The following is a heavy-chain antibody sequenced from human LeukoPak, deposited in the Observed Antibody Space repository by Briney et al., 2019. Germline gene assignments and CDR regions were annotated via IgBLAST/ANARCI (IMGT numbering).Heavy chain of an antibody. Sequence: GGSLRLSCAASGFTFSSYAMSWVRQAPGKGLEWVSSISSSSSYIYYADSVKGRFTISRDNAKNSLYLQMNSLRAEDTAVCYCARDRIVVVVAAIREGFDPWGQGTLVTVSS. D-gene: IGHD2-15*01. CDR1: GFTFSSYA. J-gene: IGHJ5*02. V-gene: IGHV3-21*01. CDR3: ARDRIVVVVAAIREGFDP. CDR2: ISSSSSYI.